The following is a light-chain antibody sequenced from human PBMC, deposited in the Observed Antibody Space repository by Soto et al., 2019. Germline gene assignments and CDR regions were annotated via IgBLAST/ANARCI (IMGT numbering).Light chain of an antibody. V-gene: IGKV1-39*01. CDR2: AAS. CDR1: QSISTY. CDR3: HQSYSTWT. Sequence: DIQMTQSPSSLSASVGDRVTITCRASQSISTYLNWYQQKPGKAPKLLIYAASSLQSGVPSRFSGSGSGTDLTLTISSLQPEDFATYYCHQSYSTWTFGQGTNVEMK. J-gene: IGKJ1*01.